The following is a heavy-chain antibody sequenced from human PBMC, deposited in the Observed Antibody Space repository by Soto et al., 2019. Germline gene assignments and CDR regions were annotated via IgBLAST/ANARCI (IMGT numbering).Heavy chain of an antibody. J-gene: IGHJ4*02. Sequence: GGSLRLSCAASGFTFDDYAMHWVRQAPGKGLEWVSGITWNSVTIGYADSVKGRFTISRDNAKNSLYLQMNSLRAEDAALYYCAKDNFRRLYYYVSGSYIADYWGQGTLVTVSS. CDR2: ITWNSVTI. CDR1: GFTFDDYA. V-gene: IGHV3-9*01. CDR3: AKDNFRRLYYYVSGSYIADY. D-gene: IGHD3-10*01.